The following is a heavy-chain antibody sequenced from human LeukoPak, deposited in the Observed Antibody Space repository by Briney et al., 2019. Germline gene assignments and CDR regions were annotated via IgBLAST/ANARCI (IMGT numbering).Heavy chain of an antibody. V-gene: IGHV4-39*01. CDR2: IFYTGNT. CDR3: SRHVNTFDY. Sequence: SETLSLTCSVPGGSISSRNHYWGWIRQPPGKGLEWIGSIFYTGNTYYNPSPRSRVTMSVDTSKNHFSLNLSSVTAADMAVYYCSRHVNTFDYWGQGALVTVSS. J-gene: IGHJ4*02. CDR1: GGSISSRNHY.